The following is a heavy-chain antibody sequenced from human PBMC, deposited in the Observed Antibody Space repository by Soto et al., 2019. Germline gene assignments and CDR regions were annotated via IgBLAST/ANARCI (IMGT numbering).Heavy chain of an antibody. D-gene: IGHD3-9*01. Sequence: GGSLRLSCAASGFTFSSYEMNWVRQAPGKGLEWVSYISSSGSTIYYADSVKGRFTISRDNAKNSLYLQMNSLRAEDTAVYYCVRVYDDILTGYYLIDYWGQGTLVTVSS. J-gene: IGHJ4*02. CDR3: VRVYDDILTGYYLIDY. CDR1: GFTFSSYE. V-gene: IGHV3-48*03. CDR2: ISSSGSTI.